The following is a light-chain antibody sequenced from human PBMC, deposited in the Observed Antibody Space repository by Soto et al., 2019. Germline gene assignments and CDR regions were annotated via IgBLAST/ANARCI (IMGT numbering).Light chain of an antibody. CDR2: EVS. J-gene: IGLJ2*01. CDR3: SSYAAINTVV. CDR1: SSDVGGYNY. Sequence: QSALTQPPSASGSPGQSVTISCTGTSSDVGGYNYVSWYQQHPGKAPKLILYEVSERPSGVPDRFSGSKSGNTASLTVSGLQAEDDADYYCSSYAAINTVVFGGGTQLTVL. V-gene: IGLV2-8*01.